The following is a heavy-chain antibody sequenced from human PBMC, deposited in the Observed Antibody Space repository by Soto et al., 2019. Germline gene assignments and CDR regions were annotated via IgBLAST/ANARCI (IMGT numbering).Heavy chain of an antibody. CDR1: GFSLSSTRMA. J-gene: IGHJ4*02. Sequence: QITLKESGPTLVKPTQTLTLTCTFSGFSLSSTRMAVGWIRQPPGKALEWLALIYWDDDKRYSPFLKSRITITKDTSKNQVVLTMSNMDPVDTARYYCAHIVVAGLGYCFDYWGQGTLVTVSS. D-gene: IGHD6-19*01. CDR3: AHIVVAGLGYCFDY. CDR2: IYWDDDK. V-gene: IGHV2-5*02.